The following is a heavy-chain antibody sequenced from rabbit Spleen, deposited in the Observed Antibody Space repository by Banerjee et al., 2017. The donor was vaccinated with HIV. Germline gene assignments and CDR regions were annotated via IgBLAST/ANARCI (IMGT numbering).Heavy chain of an antibody. V-gene: IGHV1S45*01. CDR2: IYAGSTGTT. CDR1: GFDFSGYYL. CDR3: TRNFDL. J-gene: IGHJ4*01. Sequence: QEQLKESGGGLVQPGGSLKLSCKASGFDFSGYYLSWVRQAPGKGLEWIGTIYAGSTGTTDYASWAKGRFTISKTSSTTVTLQMTSLTAADTATYFCTRNFDLWGPGTLVTVS.